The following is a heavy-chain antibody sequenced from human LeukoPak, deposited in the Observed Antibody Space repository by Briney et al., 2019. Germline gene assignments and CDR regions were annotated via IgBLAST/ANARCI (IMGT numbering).Heavy chain of an antibody. V-gene: IGHV7-4-1*02. CDR3: AREIGYQLLVP. J-gene: IGHJ5*02. CDR2: INTNTGNP. CDR1: GYIFTSYG. Sequence: ASVKVSCKTSGYIFTSYGISWVRQAPGQGLEWMGWINTNTGNPTYAQGFTGRFVFSLDTSVSTAYLQISSLKAEDTAIYYCAREIGYQLLVPWGQGTLVTVSS. D-gene: IGHD2-2*01.